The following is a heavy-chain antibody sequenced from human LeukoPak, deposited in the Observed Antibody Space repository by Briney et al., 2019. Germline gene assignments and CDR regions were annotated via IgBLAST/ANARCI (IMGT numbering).Heavy chain of an antibody. D-gene: IGHD5/OR15-5a*01. V-gene: IGHV3-23*01. CDR1: GFTFSNYA. J-gene: IGHJ4*02. CDR3: TKDSVGSTLYYFDY. Sequence: GGSLRLSCAASGFTFSNYAMSWIRQAPGKGLQWVSGIGTSGGTGGSDYADSVKGRFTISRDSSKNTLYLQMNSLRAEDTALYYCTKDSVGSTLYYFDYWGQGTLVTASS. CDR2: IGTSGGTGGS.